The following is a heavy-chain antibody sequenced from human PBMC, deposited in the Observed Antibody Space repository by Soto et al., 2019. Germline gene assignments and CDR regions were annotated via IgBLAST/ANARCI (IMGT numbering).Heavy chain of an antibody. D-gene: IGHD2-15*01. Sequence: VQVVESGGGLVQPGGSLRLSCAASGFTFSSYAMHWVRQAPGKGLEWVAVISYDGSNKYYADSVKGRFTISRDNSKNTLYLQMNSLRAEDTAVYYCARDESGRSFDYWGQGTLVTVSS. CDR1: GFTFSSYA. J-gene: IGHJ4*02. V-gene: IGHV3-30-3*01. CDR2: ISYDGSNK. CDR3: ARDESGRSFDY.